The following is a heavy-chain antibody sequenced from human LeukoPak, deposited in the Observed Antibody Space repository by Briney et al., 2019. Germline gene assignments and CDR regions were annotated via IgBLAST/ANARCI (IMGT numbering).Heavy chain of an antibody. CDR3: ARIRSPPYYDISTGYSGWFDP. CDR2: IDWDDDK. D-gene: IGHD3-9*01. V-gene: IGHV2-70*01. Sequence: SGPTLVNPTQTLTLTCTFSGFSLSTSGMCVSWIRQPPGKALEWLALIDWDDDKYYSTSLKTRLTISKDTSKNQVVLTMTNMDPVDTATYYCARIRSPPYYDISTGYSGWFDPWGQGTLVTVSS. CDR1: GFSLSTSGMC. J-gene: IGHJ5*02.